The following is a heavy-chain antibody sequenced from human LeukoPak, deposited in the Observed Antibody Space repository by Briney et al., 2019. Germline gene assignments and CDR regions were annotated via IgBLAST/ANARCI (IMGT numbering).Heavy chain of an antibody. D-gene: IGHD5-12*01. V-gene: IGHV3-7*01. CDR3: ARGGYSFDY. CDR2: LHADGIER. CDR1: GFTLSGYW. Sequence: GGSLRLSCAASGFTLSGYWMSWVRQAPGRGLEWVARLHADGIERYYVDPVKGRFTISRDNAKNSLHLQMYSLRLDDTAVYYCARGGYSFDYLGQGTLVTVSS. J-gene: IGHJ4*02.